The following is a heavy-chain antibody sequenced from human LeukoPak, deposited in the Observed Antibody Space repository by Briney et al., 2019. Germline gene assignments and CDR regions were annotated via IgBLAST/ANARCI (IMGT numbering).Heavy chain of an antibody. D-gene: IGHD3-3*01. Sequence: GGSLRLSCAASGFTFSSYSMNWVRQAPGKGLEWVSSISSSSYIYYADSVKGRFTISRDNAKNSLYLQMNSLRAEDTAVYYCARDPTIFGVVIVENWFDPWGQGTLVTVSS. J-gene: IGHJ5*02. CDR1: GFTFSSYS. V-gene: IGHV3-21*01. CDR2: ISSSSYI. CDR3: ARDPTIFGVVIVENWFDP.